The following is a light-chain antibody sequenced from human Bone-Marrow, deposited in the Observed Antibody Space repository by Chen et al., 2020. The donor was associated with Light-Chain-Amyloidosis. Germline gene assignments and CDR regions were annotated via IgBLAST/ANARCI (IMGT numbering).Light chain of an antibody. Sequence: SYVLTQPSSVSVAPGQTATIACGGNNIGSTSVHWYQQTPGQAPLLVVYDDSDRPSGTPERLSGSNPGNTATLTLSRVEAGGKADYYCQVWDRGSDRPVFGGGTKLTVL. J-gene: IGLJ3*02. V-gene: IGLV3-21*02. CDR2: DDS. CDR3: QVWDRGSDRPV. CDR1: NIGSTS.